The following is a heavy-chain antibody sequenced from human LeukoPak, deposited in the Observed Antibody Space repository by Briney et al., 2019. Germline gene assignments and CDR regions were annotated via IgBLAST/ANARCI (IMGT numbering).Heavy chain of an antibody. CDR3: ARDTASSGYLFDY. V-gene: IGHV3-48*02. Sequence: PGGSLRLSCAASGSTFSSYSMNWVRQAPGKGLEWVSYISSSGSTKYYADSVKGRFTISRDNAKNSLYLQMNSLRDEDTAVYYCARDTASSGYLFDYWGQGTLVTVSS. D-gene: IGHD3-22*01. J-gene: IGHJ4*02. CDR1: GSTFSSYS. CDR2: ISSSGSTK.